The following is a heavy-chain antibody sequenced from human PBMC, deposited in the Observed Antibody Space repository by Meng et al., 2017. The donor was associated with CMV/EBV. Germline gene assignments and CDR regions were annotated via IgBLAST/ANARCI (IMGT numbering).Heavy chain of an antibody. CDR3: ARGNWGLGY. J-gene: IGHJ4*02. Sequence: LRLSCVASGFTFTDYYIHWVRQAPGKGLVWVSRISGDGNNTNYADSVKGRFTISRDIARNTIYMQMNSLRVEDTAVYYCARGNWGLGYWGQGTLVTVSS. D-gene: IGHD7-27*01. CDR1: GFTFTDYY. CDR2: ISGDGNNT. V-gene: IGHV3-74*01.